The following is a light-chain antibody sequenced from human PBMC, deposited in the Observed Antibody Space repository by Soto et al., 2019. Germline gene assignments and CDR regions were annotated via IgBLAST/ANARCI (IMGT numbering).Light chain of an antibody. Sequence: DIVMTQSPDSLAVSLGERATINCKSSQSILYSSDNRNYLVWYQQKPGQSPKLLIYWASTRESGVPDRFSGSGSGTDFTLTISSLQAEDVAVYYCQQYYNTPYTFGQGTKLEIK. CDR1: QSILYSSDNRNY. CDR2: WAS. V-gene: IGKV4-1*01. CDR3: QQYYNTPYT. J-gene: IGKJ2*01.